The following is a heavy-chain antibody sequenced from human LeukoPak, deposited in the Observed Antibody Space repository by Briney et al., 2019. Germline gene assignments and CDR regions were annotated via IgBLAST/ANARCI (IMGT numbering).Heavy chain of an antibody. CDR1: GGSFSGYQ. D-gene: IGHD3-10*01. J-gene: IGHJ4*02. Sequence: SETLSLTCAVSGGSFSGYQWSWVRQPPGKGLEWIGEINHSGVADYNPSLKSRVTISLDTSKNQFSLRLRSVTAADTAMYYCARILRYYGSGSYGYWGQGTLVTVSS. V-gene: IGHV4-34*01. CDR3: ARILRYYGSGSYGY. CDR2: INHSGVA.